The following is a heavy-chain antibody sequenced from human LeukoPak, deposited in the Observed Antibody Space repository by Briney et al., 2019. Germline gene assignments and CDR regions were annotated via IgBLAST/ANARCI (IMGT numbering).Heavy chain of an antibody. V-gene: IGHV4-39*01. Sequence: SETLSLTCTVSGGSMSNNNYYWGWIRQPPGKGLEWIGSIYYSGSTYYNPSLKSRVTISVDTSKNQFSLKLTSVTAADTALYYCARRAVNTVGEAFDYWGQGTLVTVSS. D-gene: IGHD3-10*01. CDR3: ARRAVNTVGEAFDY. J-gene: IGHJ4*02. CDR2: IYYSGST. CDR1: GGSMSNNNYY.